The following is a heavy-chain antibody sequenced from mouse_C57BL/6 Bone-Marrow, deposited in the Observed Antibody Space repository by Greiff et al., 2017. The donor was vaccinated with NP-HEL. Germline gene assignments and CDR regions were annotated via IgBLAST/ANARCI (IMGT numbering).Heavy chain of an antibody. CDR3: ARWGGKAWFAY. CDR2: IYPGSGST. V-gene: IGHV1-55*01. J-gene: IGHJ3*01. CDR1: GYTFTSYW. Sequence: VQLQQSGAELVKPGASVKMSCKASGYTFTSYWITWVKQRPGQGLEWIGDIYPGSGSTNYNEKFKSKATLTVDTSSSTAYMPLSSLTSEDSAVYYCARWGGKAWFAYWGQGTLVTVSA.